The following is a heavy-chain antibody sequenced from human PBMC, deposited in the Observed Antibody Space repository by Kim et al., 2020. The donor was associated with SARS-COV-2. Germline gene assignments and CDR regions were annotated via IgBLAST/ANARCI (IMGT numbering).Heavy chain of an antibody. D-gene: IGHD1-26*01. CDR3: ARVSSGRWFFDS. V-gene: IGHV3-23*01. Sequence: GGSLRLSCAASGFTFGTYGMKWVRQAPGKGLEWVSSINGGGDRTFYADSVKGRFTISRDNSKDTLYLHMGSLTAEDTAVYFCARVSSGRWFFDSCGQGTLVTVSS. CDR1: GFTFGTYG. CDR2: INGGGDRT. J-gene: IGHJ4*02.